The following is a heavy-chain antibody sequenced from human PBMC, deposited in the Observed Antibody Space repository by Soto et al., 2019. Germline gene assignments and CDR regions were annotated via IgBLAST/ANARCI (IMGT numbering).Heavy chain of an antibody. CDR1: GGTFGSYA. CDR2: IIPIPGTA. V-gene: IGHV1-69*01. J-gene: IGHJ6*02. CDR3: ARSQGSSTSLEIYYYYYYGMDV. Sequence: QVQLVQSGAEVKKPGSSVKVSCKASGGTFGSYAISWVRQAPRQGLEWMGGIIPIPGTANYAQKSQGRVTIAGGDYPSTASMELSSLRSEDTAVYYCARSQGSSTSLEIYYYYYYGMDVWGQGTTVTVSS. D-gene: IGHD2-2*01.